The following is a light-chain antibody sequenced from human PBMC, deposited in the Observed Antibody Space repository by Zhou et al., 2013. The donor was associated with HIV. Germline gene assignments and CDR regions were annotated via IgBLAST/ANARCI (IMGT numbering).Light chain of an antibody. CDR3: QQYNSYSWT. CDR1: QSIDGY. J-gene: IGKJ1*01. Sequence: DIQMTQSPSSLSASVGDRVTISCRASQSIDGYLNWYQQKPGKAPKLLIYAASSLQSGVPSRFRGSGFGTDFTLTISSLQPDDFATYYCQQYNSYSWTFGQGT. V-gene: IGKV1-39*01. CDR2: AAS.